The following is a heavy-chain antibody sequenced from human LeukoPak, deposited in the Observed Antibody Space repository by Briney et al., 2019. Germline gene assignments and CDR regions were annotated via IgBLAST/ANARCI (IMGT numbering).Heavy chain of an antibody. CDR1: GHTFTSYY. V-gene: IGHV1-46*01. CDR3: ARDNFPRGSYYNWFDP. J-gene: IGHJ5*02. Sequence: GASVKVSCKASGHTFTSYYMHWVRQAPGQGLEWMGIINPSGGSTSYAQKFQGRVTMTRDMSTSTVYMELSSLRSEDTAVYYCARDNFPRGSYYNWFDPWGQGTLVTVSS. D-gene: IGHD1-26*01. CDR2: INPSGGST.